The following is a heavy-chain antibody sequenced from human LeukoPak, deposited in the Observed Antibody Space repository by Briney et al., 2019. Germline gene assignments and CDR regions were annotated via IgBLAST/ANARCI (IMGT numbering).Heavy chain of an antibody. CDR2: IYYSGST. D-gene: IGHD2-2*02. CDR1: GGSISSGDYY. Sequence: MPSQTLSLTCTVSGGSISSGDYYWSWIRQPPGKGLEWIGYIYYSGSTYYNPSLKSRVTISVDTSKNQFSLKLSSVTAADTAVYYFARDRQLLYLSAFDIWGQGTMVTVSS. J-gene: IGHJ3*02. V-gene: IGHV4-30-4*08. CDR3: ARDRQLLYLSAFDI.